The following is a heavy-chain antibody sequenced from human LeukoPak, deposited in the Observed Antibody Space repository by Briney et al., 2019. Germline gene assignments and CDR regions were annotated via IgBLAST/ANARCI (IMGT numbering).Heavy chain of an antibody. CDR1: EFTFSNYW. Sequence: GGSLRLSCVASEFTFSNYWIHWVRQPPGKGLVWVSRIRYDGIVTNYADSVEGRFTISRDNAKNAVHLQMNSLRDDDTAVYYCARANPADFNLWGRGTLVTVSS. CDR2: IRYDGIVT. CDR3: ARANPADFNL. V-gene: IGHV3-74*01. J-gene: IGHJ2*01. D-gene: IGHD1-14*01.